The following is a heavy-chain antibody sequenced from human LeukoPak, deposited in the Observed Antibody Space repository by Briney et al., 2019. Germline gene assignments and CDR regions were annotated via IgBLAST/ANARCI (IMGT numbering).Heavy chain of an antibody. D-gene: IGHD3-10*01. Sequence: PSETLSLTCTVSGGSISSYYWSWIRQPPGKGLEWIGYIYYSGSTNYNPSLKSRVTISVDTSKNQFSLKLTSVTAADAAVYYCARDHYYGSGSYADAFDIWGQGTMVTVSS. CDR3: ARDHYYGSGSYADAFDI. CDR2: IYYSGST. J-gene: IGHJ3*02. V-gene: IGHV4-59*01. CDR1: GGSISSYY.